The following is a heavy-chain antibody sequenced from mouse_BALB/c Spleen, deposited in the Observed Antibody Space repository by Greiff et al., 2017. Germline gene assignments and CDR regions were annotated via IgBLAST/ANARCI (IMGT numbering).Heavy chain of an antibody. Sequence: VQLKQFGAELVKPGASVKISCKASGYTFTDYNMDWVKQSHGKSLEWIGDINPNYDSTSYNQKFKGKATLTADKSSNTAYMQLSSLTSEDSAVYFCARGAYYRYDGAYWGQGTLVTVSA. CDR2: INPNYDST. D-gene: IGHD2-14*01. J-gene: IGHJ3*01. CDR3: ARGAYYRYDGAY. V-gene: IGHV1-18*01. CDR1: GYTFTDYN.